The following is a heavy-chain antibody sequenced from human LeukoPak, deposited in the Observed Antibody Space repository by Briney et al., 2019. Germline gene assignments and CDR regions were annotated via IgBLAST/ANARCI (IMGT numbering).Heavy chain of an antibody. CDR2: IYHSGST. CDR3: ARAPTTVYDAFDI. Sequence: SETLSLTCAVSGGSISSGGYSWSWIRQPPGKGLEWIGYIYHSGSTYYNPSLKSRVTISVDRSKNQFSLKLSTVTAADTAVYYCARAPTTVYDAFDIWGQGTMVTVSS. CDR1: GGSISSGGYS. D-gene: IGHD4-17*01. J-gene: IGHJ3*02. V-gene: IGHV4-30-2*01.